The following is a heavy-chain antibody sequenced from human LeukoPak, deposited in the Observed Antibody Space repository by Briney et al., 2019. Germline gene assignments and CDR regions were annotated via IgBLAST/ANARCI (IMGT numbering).Heavy chain of an antibody. CDR3: ARVLRCSSASCYSYFDY. CDR1: GFTFSNFY. V-gene: IGHV3-74*03. D-gene: IGHD2-2*01. J-gene: IGHJ4*02. Sequence: GGSLRLSCAASGFTFSNFYIHWVRRAPGKGREWGARIDADGRTTMYADSVKGRFTISRDNARNTLFRQMNSLRAEDTAVYYCARVLRCSSASCYSYFDYWGQGTLVTVSS. CDR2: IDADGRTT.